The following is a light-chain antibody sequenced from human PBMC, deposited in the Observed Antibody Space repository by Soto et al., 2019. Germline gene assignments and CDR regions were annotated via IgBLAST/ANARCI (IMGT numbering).Light chain of an antibody. Sequence: DIVMTQSPLSLPVTPGEPASISCRSSQSLLHSDGYNYLNWYLQKPGQSPQLLIYLGSNRASGVPDRFSGSGSGTSFTLEISRVEAEDVGLYYCMEARKVPHTFGRGTKLEIK. V-gene: IGKV2-28*01. CDR3: MEARKVPHT. J-gene: IGKJ2*01. CDR2: LGS. CDR1: QSLLHSDGYNY.